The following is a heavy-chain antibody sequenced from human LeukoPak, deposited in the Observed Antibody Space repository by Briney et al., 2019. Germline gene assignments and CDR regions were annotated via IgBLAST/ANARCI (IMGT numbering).Heavy chain of an antibody. CDR1: GYSFTSYW. CDR3: ARRGYGDFQNWFDP. Sequence: GESLKISCKGSGYSFTSYWIGWVRPMPRKGLEWMGIIYPDDSHTGYSPSFRGQVTISADKSISTAYLQWSSLKASDTAMYYCARRGYGDFQNWFDPWGQGTLVTVSS. V-gene: IGHV5-51*01. D-gene: IGHD4-17*01. J-gene: IGHJ5*02. CDR2: IYPDDSHT.